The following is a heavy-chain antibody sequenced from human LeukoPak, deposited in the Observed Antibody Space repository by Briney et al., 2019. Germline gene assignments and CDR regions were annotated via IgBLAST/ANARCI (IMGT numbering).Heavy chain of an antibody. V-gene: IGHV3-15*01. CDR3: TTDRRTVRGAPSNYYSGMDV. D-gene: IGHD3-10*01. J-gene: IGHJ6*02. Sequence: PGGSLRLSCAASGFTFSNAWMSWVRQAPGKGLEWVGRIKSKTDGGTTDYAAPVKGRFTISRDDSKNTLYLQMNSLKTEDTAVYYCTTDRRTVRGAPSNYYSGMDVWGQGTTVTVSS. CDR1: GFTFSNAW. CDR2: IKSKTDGGTT.